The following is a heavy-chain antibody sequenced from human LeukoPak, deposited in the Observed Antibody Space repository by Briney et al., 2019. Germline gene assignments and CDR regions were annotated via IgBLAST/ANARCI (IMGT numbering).Heavy chain of an antibody. D-gene: IGHD3-22*01. CDR3: ARVANPYYDGGYYYMDV. CDR1: GFTFSSYS. Sequence: PGGSLRLSCAASGFTFSSYSMNWVRQAPGKGLEWVSSISSSSSYIYYADSVKGRFTISRDNAKNSLYLQMNSLRAEDTAVYYCARVANPYYDGGYYYMDVWGKGTTVTVSS. V-gene: IGHV3-21*01. J-gene: IGHJ6*03. CDR2: ISSSSSYI.